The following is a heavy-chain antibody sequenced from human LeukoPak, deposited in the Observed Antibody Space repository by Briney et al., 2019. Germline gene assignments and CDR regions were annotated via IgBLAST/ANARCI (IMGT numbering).Heavy chain of an antibody. CDR1: GGSISSSSYY. V-gene: IGHV4-39*07. CDR2: IYYSGST. Sequence: SETLSLTCTVSGGSISSSSYYWGWIRQPPGKGLEWIGSIYYSGSTYYNPSLKSRVTISVDTSNNQFSLNLASVTAADTAVYYCARVGVFGYCTRDSCHSPFDYWGQGTLVTVSS. D-gene: IGHD2-15*01. J-gene: IGHJ4*02. CDR3: ARVGVFGYCTRDSCHSPFDY.